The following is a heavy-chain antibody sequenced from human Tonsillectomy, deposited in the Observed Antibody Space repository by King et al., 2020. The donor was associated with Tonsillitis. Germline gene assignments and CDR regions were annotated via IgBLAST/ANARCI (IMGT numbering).Heavy chain of an antibody. CDR1: GFTFSSYW. CDR2: ISSDGSIT. V-gene: IGHV3-74*01. D-gene: IGHD3-16*01. Sequence: VQLVESGGGLVQPGGSLRLSCAASGFTFSSYWMYWVRHAPGKGLLWFARISSDGSITNYADSVKGRFTISRDNAKNTVSLQMNTLRAEDTAVYYCARAFGGYYYGMDVWGQGTTVTVSS. J-gene: IGHJ6*02. CDR3: ARAFGGYYYGMDV.